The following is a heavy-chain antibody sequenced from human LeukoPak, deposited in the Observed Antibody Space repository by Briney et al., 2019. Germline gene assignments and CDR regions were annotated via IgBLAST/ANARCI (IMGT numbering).Heavy chain of an antibody. V-gene: IGHV5-10-1*01. CDR3: ARHRRWLQFFDP. CDR1: GYSFTSYW. CDR2: IDPSDSYT. J-gene: IGHJ5*02. Sequence: GESLKISCKGSGYSFTSYWISWLRQLPGKGLEWMGRIDPSDSYTNYSPSFQGHVTISADKSISTAYLQWSSLKASDTAMYYCARHRRWLQFFDPWGQGTLVTVSS. D-gene: IGHD5-24*01.